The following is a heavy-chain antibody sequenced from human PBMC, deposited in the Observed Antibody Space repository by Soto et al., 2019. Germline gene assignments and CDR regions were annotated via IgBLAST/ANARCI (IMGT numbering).Heavy chain of an antibody. D-gene: IGHD3-10*01. CDR3: ARDVSPGSRSLYLDAFDI. V-gene: IGHV3-7*05. CDR2: INRDGSKK. J-gene: IGHJ3*02. CDR1: GFTLSAYW. Sequence: EVQLEESGGDLVQPGGSLRLSCAASGFTLSAYWMTWVRQAPGKGLEWVANINRDGSKKSYLDSVRGRFTISRDNVGNSLYLQVDSLRADDTALYYCARDVSPGSRSLYLDAFDIWGQGTMVTVSS.